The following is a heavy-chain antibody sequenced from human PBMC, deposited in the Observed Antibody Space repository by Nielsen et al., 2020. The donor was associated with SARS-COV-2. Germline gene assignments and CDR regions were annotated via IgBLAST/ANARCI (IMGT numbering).Heavy chain of an antibody. Sequence: GGSLRLSCEASGFTISNYGMHWVRQAPGKGLEWVAYISYEGSKQFYGDSVKGRFTISRDFSNNTLYLQMNSLRVEDTAIYYCTKGAQLGDYWGQGTLVTVSS. V-gene: IGHV3-30*18. CDR3: TKGAQLGDY. CDR1: GFTISNYG. CDR2: ISYEGSKQ. D-gene: IGHD6-13*01. J-gene: IGHJ4*02.